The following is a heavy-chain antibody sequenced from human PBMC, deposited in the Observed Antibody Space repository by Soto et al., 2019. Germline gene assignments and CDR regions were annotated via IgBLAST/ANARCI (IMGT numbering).Heavy chain of an antibody. CDR1: GFTFSDYL. Sequence: QVQLVESGGGLVKPGGYLRLSCGASGFTFSDYLVAWVGQVPGKGLEWGSYSNRDGTTIYYAASVKGRFTIFRDNARYSLSLQMNSLRADDTAVYYCARPNGESMDYYHGMDVWGHRIIVTVS. D-gene: IGHD4-17*01. J-gene: IGHJ6*02. CDR2: SNRDGTTI. V-gene: IGHV3-11*01. CDR3: ARPNGESMDYYHGMDV.